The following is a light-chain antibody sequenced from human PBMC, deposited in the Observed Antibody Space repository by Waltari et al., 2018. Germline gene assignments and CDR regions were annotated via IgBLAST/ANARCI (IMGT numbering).Light chain of an antibody. Sequence: DIQMTQPPSTLSASVGDRFTIPCRASQSISNWLAWYQQKPGKAPKLLIYKASTLESGVPSRFSGSGSGTEFTLTISSLQPDDFATYYCQQYNSYSLLTFGGGTKVEIK. CDR3: QQYNSYSLLT. CDR2: KAS. CDR1: QSISNW. V-gene: IGKV1-5*03. J-gene: IGKJ4*01.